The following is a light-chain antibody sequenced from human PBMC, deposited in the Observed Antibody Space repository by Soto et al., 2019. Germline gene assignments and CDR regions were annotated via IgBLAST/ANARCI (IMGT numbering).Light chain of an antibody. CDR1: QSIGSN. CDR2: GAS. CDR3: QQYDNWPPYT. J-gene: IGKJ2*01. V-gene: IGKV3-15*01. Sequence: EIVITQSPAILSVSPGGRATLSCRASQSIGSNLAWFQQRPGQAPRLLIYGASTRAAGIPARFSGSGSGTGFTLTISSLQSEDFAAYYCQQYDNWPPYTFGQGTKVDIK.